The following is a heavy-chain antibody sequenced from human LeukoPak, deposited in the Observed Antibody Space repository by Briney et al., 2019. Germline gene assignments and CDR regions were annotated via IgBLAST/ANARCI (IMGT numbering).Heavy chain of an antibody. J-gene: IGHJ5*01. CDR2: INSDGSST. CDR3: AGGTPGYSDSWLDS. Sequence: GGSLRLSCAASGFTFGSYWVHWVRQAPGKGLVWVSRINSDGSSTTYADSVKGRFTISRDNAKNTLYLQMNSLRAEDTAVYYCAGGTPGYSDSWLDSWGQGTLVTVSS. D-gene: IGHD5-12*01. CDR1: GFTFGSYW. V-gene: IGHV3-74*01.